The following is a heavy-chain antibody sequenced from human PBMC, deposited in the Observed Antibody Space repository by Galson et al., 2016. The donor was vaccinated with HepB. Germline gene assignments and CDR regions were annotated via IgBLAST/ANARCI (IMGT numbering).Heavy chain of an antibody. Sequence: SLRLSCAASGFTFDDYTMHWVRHAPGKGLEWVSLLSWDGVTTYYADSLRGRFTISRDNSKNSLYLQMNSLTTEDTALYYCAKDKNTAVESFYSGMDVWGQGTTVTVSS. D-gene: IGHD5-18*01. CDR2: LSWDGVTT. CDR3: AKDKNTAVESFYSGMDV. CDR1: GFTFDDYT. J-gene: IGHJ6*02. V-gene: IGHV3-43*01.